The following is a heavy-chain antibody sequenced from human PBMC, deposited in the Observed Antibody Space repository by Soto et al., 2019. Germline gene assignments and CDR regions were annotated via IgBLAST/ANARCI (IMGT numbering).Heavy chain of an antibody. J-gene: IGHJ6*02. CDR2: IDPSDSYT. D-gene: IGHD2-2*01. CDR1: GYSFTSYW. CDR3: ARLDCSSTSCYYYYGMDV. V-gene: IGHV5-10-1*01. Sequence: GESLKISCKGSGYSFTSYWISWARQMPGKGLEWMGRIDPSDSYTNYSPSFQGHVTISADKSISTAYLQWSSLKASDTAMYYCARLDCSSTSCYYYYGMDVWGQGTTVTVSS.